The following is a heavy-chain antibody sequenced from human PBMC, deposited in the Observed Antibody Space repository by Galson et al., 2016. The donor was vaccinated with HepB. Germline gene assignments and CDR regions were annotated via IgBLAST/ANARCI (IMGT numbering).Heavy chain of an antibody. CDR3: ARDKYCAWLRGMEV. Sequence: SETLSLTCDVSGASIGSASWWSWVRQPPGKGLEWIGEVFHSGITNYSPSLKNRVTISIDKSKNQFSLQLSSVTAADTAMYYCARDKYCAWLRGMEVWGQGTTVTVSS. CDR1: GASIGSASW. D-gene: IGHD3-22*01. CDR2: VFHSGIT. J-gene: IGHJ6*02. V-gene: IGHV4-4*02.